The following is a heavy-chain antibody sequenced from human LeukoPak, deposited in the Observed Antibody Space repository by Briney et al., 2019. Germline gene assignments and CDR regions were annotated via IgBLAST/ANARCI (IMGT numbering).Heavy chain of an antibody. Sequence: GGSLRLSCAASGFTFSSYAMSWVRQAPGKELEWGSAISGSGGSTYYADSVKGRFTISRDNSKNTLYLQMNSLRAEDTAVYYCAKDRDYYDSSGSWWGQGTLVTVSS. CDR3: AKDRDYYDSSGSW. J-gene: IGHJ4*02. D-gene: IGHD3-22*01. CDR2: ISGSGGST. V-gene: IGHV3-23*01. CDR1: GFTFSSYA.